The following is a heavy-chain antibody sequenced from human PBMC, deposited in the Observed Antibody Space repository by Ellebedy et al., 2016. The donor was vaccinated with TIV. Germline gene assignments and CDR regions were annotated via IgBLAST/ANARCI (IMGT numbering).Heavy chain of an antibody. V-gene: IGHV3-23*01. CDR1: GFTFTNAW. J-gene: IGHJ4*02. D-gene: IGHD6-19*01. CDR2: LGGSSENT. Sequence: GESLKISCTASGFTFTNAWMTGVRQAPGKGLEWVSALGGSSENTYYADSVQGRFTISRDNSENTLYLQMNSLRAEDTTVYYCAKTASKGRGWRTPIDYWGQGTLVTVSS. CDR3: AKTASKGRGWRTPIDY.